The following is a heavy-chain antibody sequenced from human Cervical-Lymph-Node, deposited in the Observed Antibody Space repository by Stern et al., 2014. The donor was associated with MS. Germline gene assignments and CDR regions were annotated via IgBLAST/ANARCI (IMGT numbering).Heavy chain of an antibody. CDR3: ALSSETSDRWYSLGYDL. D-gene: IGHD6-13*01. V-gene: IGHV1-69*01. J-gene: IGHJ5*02. Sequence: QVQLVESGAEVTKPGSSVTVSFKASGGTFSKFPSSWVRQAPGQGLAWMGGLFPVFGTPAYAQEFRGRVTITADVSTSTVYMELSSLRSDDTAVYYCALSSETSDRWYSLGYDLWGQGTLVTVSS. CDR1: GGTFSKFP. CDR2: LFPVFGTP.